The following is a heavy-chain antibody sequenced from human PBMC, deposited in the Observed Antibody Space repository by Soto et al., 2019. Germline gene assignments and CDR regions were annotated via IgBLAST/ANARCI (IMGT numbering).Heavy chain of an antibody. CDR2: ISSSSSYI. Sequence: EVQLVESGGGLVKPGGSLRLSCAASGFTFSSYSMNWVRQAPGKGLEWVSSISSSSSYIYYADSVKGRFTISRDNAKNSLYLQMNSLRAEDTAVYYCARDAGGGSYEGDAFDIWGQGTMVTVSS. D-gene: IGHD1-26*01. CDR1: GFTFSSYS. J-gene: IGHJ3*02. V-gene: IGHV3-21*01. CDR3: ARDAGGGSYEGDAFDI.